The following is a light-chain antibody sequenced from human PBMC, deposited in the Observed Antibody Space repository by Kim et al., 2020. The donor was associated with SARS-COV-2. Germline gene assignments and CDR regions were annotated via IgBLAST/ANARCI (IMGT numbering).Light chain of an antibody. Sequence: SASVGDRVTITGRASRSISLHLKWYPQKPGKAPELLIYAASSLQSGVPSTFSGSGSGTEFTLTITSLQPEDFATYYCQQSYSTPYSFGQGTKLEI. CDR3: QQSYSTPYS. V-gene: IGKV1-39*01. CDR2: AAS. J-gene: IGKJ2*03. CDR1: RSISLH.